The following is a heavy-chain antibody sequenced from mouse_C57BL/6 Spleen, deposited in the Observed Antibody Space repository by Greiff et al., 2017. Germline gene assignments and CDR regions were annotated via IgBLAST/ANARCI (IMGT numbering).Heavy chain of an antibody. CDR3: ASYYGSSSGFDY. CDR2: IYPGDGDT. D-gene: IGHD1-1*01. CDR1: GYAFSSYW. J-gene: IGHJ2*01. Sequence: QVQLKQSGAELVKPGASVKISCKASGYAFSSYWMNWVKQRPGKGLEWIGQIYPGDGDTNYNGKFKGKDTLTADKSSSTAYMQRSSLTSEDSAVYFCASYYGSSSGFDYWGQGTTLTVSS. V-gene: IGHV1-80*01.